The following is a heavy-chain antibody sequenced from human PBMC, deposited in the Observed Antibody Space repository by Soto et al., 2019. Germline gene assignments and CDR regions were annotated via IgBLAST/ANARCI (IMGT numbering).Heavy chain of an antibody. Sequence: VGSLRLSCAASGFTFSSYSMNWVRQAPGKGLEWASYISSSSSTIYYADSVKGRFTISRDNAKNSLYLQMNSLRDEDTAVYYCARVGWRWGGAFDIWGQGTMVTVSS. CDR2: ISSSSSTI. V-gene: IGHV3-48*02. J-gene: IGHJ3*02. CDR1: GFTFSSYS. D-gene: IGHD3-16*01. CDR3: ARVGWRWGGAFDI.